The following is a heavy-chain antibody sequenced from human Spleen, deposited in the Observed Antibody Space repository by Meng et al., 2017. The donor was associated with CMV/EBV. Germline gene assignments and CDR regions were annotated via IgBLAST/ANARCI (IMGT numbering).Heavy chain of an antibody. CDR3: LKAPHYAFCSSATCYDY. V-gene: IGHV3-23*01. CDR2: FGGTGGDI. D-gene: IGHD2-2*01. Sequence: GGSLRLSCAASGFAFNVNAMAWVRQAPGKGLEWVAAFGGTGGDINYADSVKGRFTISRDNSKNTLYLQMNSLRAEDTAVYYCLKAPHYAFCSSATCYDYWGQGALVTVSS. CDR1: GFAFNVNA. J-gene: IGHJ4*02.